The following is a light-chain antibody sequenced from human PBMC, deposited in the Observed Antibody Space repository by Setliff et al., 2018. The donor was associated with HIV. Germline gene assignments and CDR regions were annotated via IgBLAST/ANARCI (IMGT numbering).Light chain of an antibody. V-gene: IGLV2-14*01. CDR1: SSDVGGYDY. CDR3: CSYTSSTTLV. J-gene: IGLJ1*01. Sequence: QSVLTQPASVSGSPGQSITISCTGTSSDVGGYDYVSWYQQHPGKVPKLMLYDVGNRPSGVSNRFSGSKSGNTASLTISGLQAEDEADYYCCSYTSSTTLVFGTGTKVTVL. CDR2: DVG.